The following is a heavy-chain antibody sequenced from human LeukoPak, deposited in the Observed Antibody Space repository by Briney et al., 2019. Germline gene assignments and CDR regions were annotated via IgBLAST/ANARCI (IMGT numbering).Heavy chain of an antibody. CDR2: ISYDGSNK. Sequence: HPGGSLRLSCAASGFTFSSYAMHWVRQAPGKGLEWVAVISYDGSNKYYADSVKGRFTISRDNSKNTLYLQMNSLRAEDTAVYYCATSAEYSSYLNYYGMDVWGQGTTVTVSS. J-gene: IGHJ6*02. CDR3: ATSAEYSSYLNYYGMDV. V-gene: IGHV3-30-3*01. CDR1: GFTFSSYA. D-gene: IGHD6-6*01.